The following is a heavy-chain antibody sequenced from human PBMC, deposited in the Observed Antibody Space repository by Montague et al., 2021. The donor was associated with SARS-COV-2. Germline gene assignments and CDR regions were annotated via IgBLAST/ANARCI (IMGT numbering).Heavy chain of an antibody. V-gene: IGHV3-48*03. CDR3: ARGGTYYNFWSGFYNYHYAMDV. J-gene: IGHJ6*02. Sequence: SLRLSCAASGFTFSSYEMNWVRQAPGKRLEWVSYISSSGSTIYYADSAKGRFTISRDNAKNSLYLQMNSLRAEDTAVYYCARGGTYYNFWSGFYNYHYAMDVWGQGTTVTVSS. CDR1: GFTFSSYE. CDR2: ISSSGSTI. D-gene: IGHD3-3*01.